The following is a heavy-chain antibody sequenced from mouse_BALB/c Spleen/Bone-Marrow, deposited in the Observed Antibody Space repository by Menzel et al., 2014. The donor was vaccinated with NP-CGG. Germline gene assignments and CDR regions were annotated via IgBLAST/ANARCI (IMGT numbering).Heavy chain of an antibody. Sequence: VQLQQSGPELVKPGASVKISCKAFGYAFSTSWMNWVIQRPGQGLEWIGRIYPGDEDINYNGKFKGKATLTVDKFSSTAYMQLSSLTSADSAVYFCARKGGLDYAMDYWGQGTSVTVSS. CDR1: GYAFSTSW. CDR2: IYPGDEDI. J-gene: IGHJ4*01. CDR3: ARKGGLDYAMDY. D-gene: IGHD2-4*01. V-gene: IGHV1-82*01.